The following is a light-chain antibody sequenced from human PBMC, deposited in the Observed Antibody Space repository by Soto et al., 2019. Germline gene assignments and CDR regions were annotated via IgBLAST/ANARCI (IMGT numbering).Light chain of an antibody. V-gene: IGKV1-5*01. CDR3: QQYISFPKT. J-gene: IGKJ1*01. Sequence: DIQMTQSPPTLPAFVGDTVTITCRASQSVSSWLAWYQQKPGTAPNLLIYDASSLVSGVPSRFSGSGSGTKFTLTIRSMQPDDFATYYCQQYISFPKTFGQGTKVE. CDR2: DAS. CDR1: QSVSSW.